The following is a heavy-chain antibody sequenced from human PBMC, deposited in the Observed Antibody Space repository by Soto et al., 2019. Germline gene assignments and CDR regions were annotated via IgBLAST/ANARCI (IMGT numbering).Heavy chain of an antibody. CDR2: ISAYNGNT. D-gene: IGHD3-10*01. J-gene: IGHJ4*02. V-gene: IGHV1-18*01. CDR1: GYTFTSYG. CDR3: ASDHGSGKSLGRWEDY. Sequence: QVQLVQSGAEVKKPGASVKVSCKASGYTFTSYGISWVRQAPGQGLEWMGWISAYNGNTNYAQKLQGRVTMTTDTATRTAYMELRSLRSDDTAVYYCASDHGSGKSLGRWEDYWGQGTLVTVSS.